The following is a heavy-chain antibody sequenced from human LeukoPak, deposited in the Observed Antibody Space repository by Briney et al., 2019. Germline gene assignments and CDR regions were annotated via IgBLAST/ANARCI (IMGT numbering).Heavy chain of an antibody. CDR3: AASNIVVSGMDV. J-gene: IGHJ6*02. CDR1: GYTFTSSA. CDR2: IVVGSGNT. V-gene: IGHV1-58*01. D-gene: IGHD2-2*01. Sequence: GASVKVSCKASGYTFTSSAVQWVRQARGQRLEWIGWIVVGSGNTNYAQKFQERVTITRDMSTSTAYMELSSLRSEDTAVYYCAASNIVVSGMDVWGQGTTVTVSS.